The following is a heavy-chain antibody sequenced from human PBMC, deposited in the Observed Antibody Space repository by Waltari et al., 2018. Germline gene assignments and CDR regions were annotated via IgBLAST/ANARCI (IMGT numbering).Heavy chain of an antibody. J-gene: IGHJ4*02. CDR1: GFTFGNYW. CDR2: ISRGGSEV. D-gene: IGHD3-22*01. Sequence: EVHLVQSGGGLVQPGGSLRLSCVSSGFTFGNYWRNWVRQAPGKGLEWVANISRGGSEVHYGDSMRGRFTISRDNTENSLSLQMNSLRAEDTALYYCARGLYDTSGCLDYWGQGTLVAVSS. CDR3: ARGLYDTSGCLDY. V-gene: IGHV3-7*03.